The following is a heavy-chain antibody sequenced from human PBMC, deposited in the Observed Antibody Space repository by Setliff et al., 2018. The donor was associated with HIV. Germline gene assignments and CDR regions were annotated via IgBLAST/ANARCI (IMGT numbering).Heavy chain of an antibody. J-gene: IGHJ5*02. CDR1: GDSFNNYY. CDR3: ARLPRIALSGTFGWFDP. V-gene: IGHV4-59*08. D-gene: IGHD6-19*01. Sequence: SETLSLTCTVSGDSFNNYYCSWIRQLPGKGLEWIAYMSYSGGANYNPSLKSRVTISVDTSKGQFSLRLSSVTAADTAVYYCARLPRIALSGTFGWFDPWGQGTLVTGS. CDR2: MSYSGGA.